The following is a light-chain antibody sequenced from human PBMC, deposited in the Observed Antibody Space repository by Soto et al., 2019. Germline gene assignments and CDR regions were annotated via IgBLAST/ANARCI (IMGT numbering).Light chain of an antibody. J-gene: IGLJ1*01. CDR2: EVT. CDR1: SSDVGTYDY. Sequence: QSVLPQPASVSGSPVQSIAISCTGTSSDVGTYDYVSWYQQYPDKAPKLIIYEVTQRPSGVSNRFSGSKSGNTASLTISGLQAEDEADYYCSSHTSVNTRVFGTGTKVT. V-gene: IGLV2-14*01. CDR3: SSHTSVNTRV.